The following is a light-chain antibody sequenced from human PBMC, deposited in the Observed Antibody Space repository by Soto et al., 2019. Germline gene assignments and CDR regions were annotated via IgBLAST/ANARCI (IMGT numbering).Light chain of an antibody. CDR1: QSVLYSSNNKNY. Sequence: DIVMTQSPDSLAVSLGERATINCKSSQSVLYSSNNKNYLAWYQQKPGQPPKLLIYWASTRESGVPDRFSGSGSETDFTLTISSLQAEDVAVYYYQQYYSTPRTFGQGTKVEIK. J-gene: IGKJ1*01. V-gene: IGKV4-1*01. CDR3: QQYYSTPRT. CDR2: WAS.